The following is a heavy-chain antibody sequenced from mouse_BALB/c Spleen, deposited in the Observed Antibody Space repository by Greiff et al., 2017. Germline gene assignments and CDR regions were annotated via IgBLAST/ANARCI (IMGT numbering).Heavy chain of an antibody. CDR3: ARDRNWDDWYFDV. Sequence: EVHLVESGPGLVKPSQTVSLTCTVTGISITTGNYRWSWIRQFPGNKLEWIGYIYYSGTITYNPSLTSRTTITRDTSKNQFLLEMNSLTAEDTATYYCARDRNWDDWYFDVWGAGTTVTVSS. D-gene: IGHD4-1*01. V-gene: IGHV3-5*02. J-gene: IGHJ1*01. CDR1: GISITTGNYR. CDR2: IYYSGTI.